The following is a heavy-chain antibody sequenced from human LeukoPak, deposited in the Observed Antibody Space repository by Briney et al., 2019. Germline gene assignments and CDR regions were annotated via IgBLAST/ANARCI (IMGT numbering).Heavy chain of an antibody. V-gene: IGHV3-48*01. D-gene: IGHD5-12*01. J-gene: IGHJ5*02. Sequence: GGSLRLSCAASGFISSQYSMNWVRQAPGKGLEWVSHIRSSSETFYADSVKGRFTISRDNARNSLYLQMNNLRGEDTAIYYCARDAGNSGYGCDLWGQGTLVTVSS. CDR1: GFISSQYS. CDR3: ARDAGNSGYGCDL. CDR2: IRSSSET.